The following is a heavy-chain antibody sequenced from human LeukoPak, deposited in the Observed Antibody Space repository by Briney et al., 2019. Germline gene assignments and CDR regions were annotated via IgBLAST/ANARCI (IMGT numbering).Heavy chain of an antibody. CDR3: ARQTRGYVYYFDY. J-gene: IGHJ4*02. V-gene: IGHV3-11*01. CDR1: GFTFSDYY. CDR2: ISSSGSTI. D-gene: IGHD2-2*01. Sequence: TPGGSLRLSCAASGFTFSDYYMSWIRQAPGKGLEWVSHISSSGSTIYYADSVKGRFTISRDNAKNSLYLQMNSLRADDTAFYYCARQTRGYVYYFDYWGQGTLVTVSS.